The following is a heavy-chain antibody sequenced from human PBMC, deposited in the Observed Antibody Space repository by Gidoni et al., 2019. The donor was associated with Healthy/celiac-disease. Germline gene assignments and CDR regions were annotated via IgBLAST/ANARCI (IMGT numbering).Heavy chain of an antibody. D-gene: IGHD5-18*01. Sequence: QVQLVESGGGVVQPGRSLRLSCAASGFTFSSYGMHWVRQAPGKGLEWVAVISYDGSNKYYADSVKGRFTISRDNSKNTLYLQMNSLRAEDTAVYYCALNSGYSYGYPSGYYFDYWGQGTLVTVSS. CDR3: ALNSGYSYGYPSGYYFDY. J-gene: IGHJ4*02. CDR2: ISYDGSNK. CDR1: GFTFSSYG. V-gene: IGHV3-30*03.